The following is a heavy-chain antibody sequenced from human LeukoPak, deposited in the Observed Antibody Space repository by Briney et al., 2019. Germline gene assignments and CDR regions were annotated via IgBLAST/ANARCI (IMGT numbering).Heavy chain of an antibody. CDR2: IGGSGSRR. D-gene: IGHD4-17*01. V-gene: IGHV3-23*01. CDR3: ARAYADSGDYEAY. CDR1: GFTFSSYA. Sequence: GGSLRLSCAASGFTFSSYAMSWVRQAPGKGLEWVSAIGGSGSRRYHADSVKGRFTISRDNSRNTLYLQMNSLRAEDTAVCYCARAYADSGDYEAYWGQGTLVTVSS. J-gene: IGHJ4*02.